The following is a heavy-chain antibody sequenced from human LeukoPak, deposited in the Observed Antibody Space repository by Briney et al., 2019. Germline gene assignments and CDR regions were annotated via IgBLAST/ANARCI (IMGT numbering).Heavy chain of an antibody. D-gene: IGHD4-17*01. CDR2: ISSSGDAI. CDR1: GFTFSRYS. V-gene: IGHV3-48*01. J-gene: IGHJ4*02. CDR3: AGERYGDYAIDY. Sequence: GGSLRLSCAASGFTFSRYSMNWVRQAPGEGLEWVSYISSSGDAIYYADSVKGRFTISRDNGKNSLSLQMNSLRAEDTAVYYCAGERYGDYAIDYWGQGTLVTVSS.